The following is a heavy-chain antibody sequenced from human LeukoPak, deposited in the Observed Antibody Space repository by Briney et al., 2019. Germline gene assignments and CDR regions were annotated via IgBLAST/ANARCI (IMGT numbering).Heavy chain of an antibody. J-gene: IGHJ4*02. D-gene: IGHD6-19*01. CDR2: IRYDGSNK. CDR1: GFTFSSYG. V-gene: IGHV3-30*02. CDR3: AHIAVAGTVGGDFDY. Sequence: PGGTLRLSCAASGFTFSSYGMHWVRQAPGKGLEWVAFIRYDGSNKYYADSVKGRFTISRDNSKNTLYLQMNSLRAEDTAVYYCAHIAVAGTVGGDFDYWGQGTLVTVSS.